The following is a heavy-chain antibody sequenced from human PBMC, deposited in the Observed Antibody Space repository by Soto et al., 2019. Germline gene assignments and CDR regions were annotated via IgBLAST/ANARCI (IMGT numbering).Heavy chain of an antibody. CDR2: INAGNGNT. J-gene: IGHJ4*02. D-gene: IGHD6-19*01. V-gene: IGHV1-3*01. CDR1: GYTFTSYA. CDR3: ARDPYSSGWYEGTFDY. Sequence: ASVKVSFKASGYTFTSYAMHWVRQAPGQRLEWMGWINAGNGNTKYSQKFQGRVTITRDTSASTAYMELSSLRSEDTAVYYCARDPYSSGWYEGTFDYWGQGTLVTVSS.